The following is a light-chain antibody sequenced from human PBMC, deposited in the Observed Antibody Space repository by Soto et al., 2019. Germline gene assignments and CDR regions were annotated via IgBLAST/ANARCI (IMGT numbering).Light chain of an antibody. V-gene: IGKV1D-12*01. CDR1: QSISSW. CDR3: QQANIFPIT. J-gene: IGKJ5*01. CDR2: AAS. Sequence: DIQMTQSPSSVSASVGDRVTMTCRASQSISSWLAWYQQKPGKAPKLLIYAASSLQSGVPSRFSGSGSGTDFTLTISSLQPEDFATYYCQQANIFPITFGQGTRLEIK.